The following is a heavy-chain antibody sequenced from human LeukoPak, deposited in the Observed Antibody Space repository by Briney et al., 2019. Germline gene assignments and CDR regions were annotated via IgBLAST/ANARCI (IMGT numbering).Heavy chain of an antibody. V-gene: IGHV4-59*01. CDR2: IYYSGST. Sequence: TSETLSLTCTVSGGSISSYYWSWIRQPPGKGLEWIGYIYYSGSTNYNPSLKSRVTISVDTSKNQSSLKLSSVTAADTAVYYCARERTGAFDIWGQGTMVTVSS. CDR3: ARERTGAFDI. J-gene: IGHJ3*02. D-gene: IGHD1/OR15-1a*01. CDR1: GGSISSYY.